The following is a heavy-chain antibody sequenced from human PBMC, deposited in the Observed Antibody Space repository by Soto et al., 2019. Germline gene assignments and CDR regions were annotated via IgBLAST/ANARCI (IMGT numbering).Heavy chain of an antibody. CDR3: ASSITSHYYCYGMDV. Sequence: PGESLKISCKGSGYSFTSYWIGWVRQMPGKGLEWMGIIYPGDSDTRYSPSFQGQVTISADKSISTAYLQWSSLKASDTAMYYCASSITSHYYCYGMDVWGQGTTVTVSS. CDR2: IYPGDSDT. D-gene: IGHD4-4*01. V-gene: IGHV5-51*01. CDR1: GYSFTSYW. J-gene: IGHJ6*02.